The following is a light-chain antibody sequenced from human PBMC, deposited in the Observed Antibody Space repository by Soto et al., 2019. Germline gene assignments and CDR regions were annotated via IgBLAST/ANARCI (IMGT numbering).Light chain of an antibody. V-gene: IGKV3-20*01. J-gene: IGKJ1*01. CDR1: QSVSSNY. CDR3: QQYGSSPRT. CDR2: GAS. Sequence: EIVLTQSPGTLSLSPGERATLSCRASQSVSSNYLAWYQQKPGQAPRLLIYGASSRATGIPDRFSGSGSGTDFTLTIRRLDPEDFAVYFCQQYGSSPRTFGQGTKVDIK.